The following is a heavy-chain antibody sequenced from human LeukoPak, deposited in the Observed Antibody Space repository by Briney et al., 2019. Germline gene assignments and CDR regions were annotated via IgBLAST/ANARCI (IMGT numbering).Heavy chain of an antibody. J-gene: IGHJ3*02. CDR3: ARARITMIVVASAFDI. CDR2: INPSGGST. CDR1: GYTFTSYY. V-gene: IGHV1-46*01. D-gene: IGHD3-22*01. Sequence: ASVKVSCKASGYTFTSYYMHWVRQAPGQGLEWMGIINPSGGSTSYAQKFQGGVTMTRDTSTSTVYMELSSLRSEDTAVYYCARARITMIVVASAFDIWGQGTMVTVSS.